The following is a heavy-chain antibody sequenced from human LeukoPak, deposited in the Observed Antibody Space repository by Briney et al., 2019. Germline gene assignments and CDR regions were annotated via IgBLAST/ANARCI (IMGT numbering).Heavy chain of an antibody. D-gene: IGHD1-26*01. V-gene: IGHV4-34*01. Sequence: SETLSLTCAVYGGSFSGYYWSWIRQPPGKGLEWIGEINHSGSTNYNPSLKSRVTISVDTSKNQFSLKLSSVTAADTAVYYCARGRIVGATGDFDYWGQGTLVTVSS. CDR2: INHSGST. CDR3: ARGRIVGATGDFDY. J-gene: IGHJ4*02. CDR1: GGSFSGYY.